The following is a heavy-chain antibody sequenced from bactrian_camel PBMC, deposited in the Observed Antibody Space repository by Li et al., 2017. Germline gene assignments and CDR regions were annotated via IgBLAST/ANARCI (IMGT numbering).Heavy chain of an antibody. Sequence: HVQLVESGGGSVQAGGSLRLSCTASGFAVDASDMGWYRQAPGQEREFVSFIDRHGRPRYADSVKGRFTISQDNAKNTVYLQMNSLKPEDTAMYYCAAALRPCGNQYDLVSLYTVWGQGTQVTVS. V-gene: IGHV3S60*01. CDR2: IDRHGRP. CDR1: GFAVDASD. J-gene: IGHJ4*01. CDR3: AAALRPCGNQYDLVSLYTV. D-gene: IGHD2*01.